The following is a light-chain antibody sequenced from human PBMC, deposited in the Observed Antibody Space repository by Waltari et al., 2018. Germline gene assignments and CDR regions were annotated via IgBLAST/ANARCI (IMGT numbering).Light chain of an antibody. CDR2: GTN. CDR3: VLYMGSAISV. V-gene: IGLV8-61*01. J-gene: IGLJ3*02. Sequence: QTVVTQASSFSVSPGGTVTLTCGLSSVSVSPSPYPTWYPQPPGQPPRTLMHGTNVRSSGVPDRFSGSIVGNKAALTITGAQAEDEADYYCVLYMGSAISVFGGGTKVTVL. CDR1: SVSVSPSPY.